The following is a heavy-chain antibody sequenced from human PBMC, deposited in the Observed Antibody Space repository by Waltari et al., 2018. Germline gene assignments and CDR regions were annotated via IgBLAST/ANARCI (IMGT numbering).Heavy chain of an antibody. D-gene: IGHD1-26*01. CDR2: MNPNSGNT. CDR3: ARLVGATSNYYYYYYMDV. V-gene: IGHV1-8*01. Sequence: QVQLVQSGAEVKKPGASVKVSCKASGYTFTSYDINWVRQATGQGLEWMGWMNPNSGNTGDAQKFQGRVTMTRNTSISTAYMELSSLRSEDTAVYYCARLVGATSNYYYYYYMDVWGKGTTVTVSS. J-gene: IGHJ6*03. CDR1: GYTFTSYD.